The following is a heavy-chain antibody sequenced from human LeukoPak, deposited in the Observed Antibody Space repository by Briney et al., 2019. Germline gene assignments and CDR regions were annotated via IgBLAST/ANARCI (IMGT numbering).Heavy chain of an antibody. J-gene: IGHJ5*02. Sequence: GGSLRLSCAASGSTFSSFSTYDFNWVRQAPGKGLEWVSYISSSGATIYYADSVKGRFTVSRDNAKNSLYLQMNSLRAEDTAVYYCANPFIAVAGTERPPGNWFDPWGQGTLVTVSS. CDR1: GSTFSS. D-gene: IGHD6-19*01. CDR2: ISSSGATI. CDR3: ANPFIAVAGTERPPGNWFDP. V-gene: IGHV3-48*03.